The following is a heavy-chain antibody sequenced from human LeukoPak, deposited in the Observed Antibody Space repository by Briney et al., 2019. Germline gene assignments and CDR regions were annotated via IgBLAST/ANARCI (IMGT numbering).Heavy chain of an antibody. CDR2: IYTSGST. J-gene: IGHJ4*02. CDR1: GGPISSYY. D-gene: IGHD6-13*01. V-gene: IGHV4-4*07. CDR3: ARDRSIAAAGVDYFDY. Sequence: SEPLSLTCTVSGGPISSYYWSWMRQPAGKGLEGIGRIYTSGSTNYNPSLKSRVTMSVDTSKNQFSLKLSSVTATDTAVYYCARDRSIAAAGVDYFDYWGQGTLVTVSS.